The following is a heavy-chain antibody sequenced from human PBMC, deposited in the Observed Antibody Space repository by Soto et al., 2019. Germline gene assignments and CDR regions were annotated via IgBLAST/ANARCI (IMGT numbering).Heavy chain of an antibody. V-gene: IGHV4-39*01. D-gene: IGHD3-3*02. CDR3: ARLPSRHLVDY. Sequence: SETLSLTCTVAGSSINSSGYYWGWIRQPPGKGLEWIGSMFYGVSTYYNPSLKSRVTVSVDTSKNQFSLNLRSVTAADTAVYYCARLPSRHLVDYWGQGTLVTVSS. CDR2: MFYGVST. J-gene: IGHJ4*02. CDR1: GSSINSSGYY.